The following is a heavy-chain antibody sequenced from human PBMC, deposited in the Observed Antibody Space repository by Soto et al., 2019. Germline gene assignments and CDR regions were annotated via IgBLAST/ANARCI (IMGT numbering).Heavy chain of an antibody. CDR1: GFTFSRHA. V-gene: IGHV3-30*04. D-gene: IGHD1-20*01. CDR2: ISYDGRTT. CDR3: AITTSTHYGDEVSCFAP. Sequence: GGSLRLSCSASGFTFSRHAMHWVRQAPGKGLEWVVDISYDGRTTHYSNSVRGRFTISRDNSKNTLHLQMSSLRTEDTAVYYFAITTSTHYGDEVSCFAPRGPGTLVTV. J-gene: IGHJ5*02.